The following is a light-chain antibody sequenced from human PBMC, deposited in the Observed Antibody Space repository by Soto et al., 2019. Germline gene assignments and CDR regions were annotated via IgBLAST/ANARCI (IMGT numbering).Light chain of an antibody. CDR1: QSVSNNY. J-gene: IGKJ1*01. Sequence: EIVLTQSPGTLSLSPGERATLSCRASQSVSNNYLARYQQKPGQAPRLLIYGASNRATGIPDRFSGSGSGTDFTLTISRLEPEDFAVYYCQQYSNLWTFGQGTKVDIK. CDR2: GAS. V-gene: IGKV3-20*01. CDR3: QQYSNLWT.